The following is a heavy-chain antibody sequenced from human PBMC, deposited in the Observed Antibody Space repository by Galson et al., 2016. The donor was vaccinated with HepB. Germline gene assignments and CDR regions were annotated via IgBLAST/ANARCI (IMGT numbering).Heavy chain of an antibody. CDR3: ARVRLSAAGIGLDGFDP. CDR2: INLSGST. D-gene: IGHD6-13*01. J-gene: IGHJ5*02. CDR1: GGSLSGFY. Sequence: SETLSLTCGVNGGSLSGFYWSWVRRPPGRGLQWIGEINLSGSTNSTPSLKSRVTISVDTSRIHFSLKLSSVTAADTAVYYCARVRLSAAGIGLDGFDPWGQGTLVTVSS. V-gene: IGHV4-34*01.